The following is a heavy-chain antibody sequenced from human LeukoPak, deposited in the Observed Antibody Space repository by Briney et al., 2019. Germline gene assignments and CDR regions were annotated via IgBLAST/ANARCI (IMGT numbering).Heavy chain of an antibody. CDR2: ISGRGGST. Sequence: GGSLRLSYAASGFTFSSYAMSGVRQAPGKGLEWVSAISGRGGSTYYADSVKGRFTISRDNSKNTLYLQMNSRRAEDTAVYYCARRAGAYSHPYDYWGKGTLVTVSS. D-gene: IGHD4/OR15-4a*01. CDR3: ARRAGAYSHPYDY. CDR1: GFTFSSYA. V-gene: IGHV3-23*01. J-gene: IGHJ4*02.